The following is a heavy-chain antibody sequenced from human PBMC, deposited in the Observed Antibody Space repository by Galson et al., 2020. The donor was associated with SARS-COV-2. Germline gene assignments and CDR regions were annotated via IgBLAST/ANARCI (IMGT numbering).Heavy chain of an antibody. CDR1: GFTVGNNY. CDR2: IYNGGTT. CDR3: AKNYYYGSASSYKPLYYFHY. Sequence: LSLTCAVSGFTVGNNYMSWVRQTPGRGLEWVSVIYNGGTTYYADSVKGRFTISSDNSKNTLYLQMNSLRAEDTAVYYCAKNYYYGSASSYKPLYYFHYWGQGTQVTVSS. D-gene: IGHD3-10*01. V-gene: IGHV3-53*01. J-gene: IGHJ4*02.